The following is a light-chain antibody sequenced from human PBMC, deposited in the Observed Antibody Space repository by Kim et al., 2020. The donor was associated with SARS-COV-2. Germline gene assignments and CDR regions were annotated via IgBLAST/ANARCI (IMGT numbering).Light chain of an antibody. Sequence: SYELTQPLSVSVALGQTARITCGGNNIGSKNVHWYQQKLGQAPVLVIDRDSNRPSGIPERFSGSNSGNTATLTISRAQAGDVADYYCQVWDSSTWVFGGG. J-gene: IGLJ3*02. CDR2: RDS. CDR3: QVWDSSTWV. CDR1: NIGSKN. V-gene: IGLV3-9*01.